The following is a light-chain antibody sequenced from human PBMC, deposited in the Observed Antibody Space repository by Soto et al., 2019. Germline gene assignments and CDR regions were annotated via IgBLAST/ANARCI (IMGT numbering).Light chain of an antibody. V-gene: IGLV1-44*01. CDR3: AAWDDSLNGHVV. J-gene: IGLJ2*01. Sequence: QSVLTQPPSASGTPGQRVTISCSGSSSNIGSNTVNWYQQLPGTAPKLLIYSNNQRPSGVPDRFSGSKSGTSASLAISGLQYEDEADYYCAAWDDSLNGHVVFGGGTKLTV. CDR2: SNN. CDR1: SSNIGSNT.